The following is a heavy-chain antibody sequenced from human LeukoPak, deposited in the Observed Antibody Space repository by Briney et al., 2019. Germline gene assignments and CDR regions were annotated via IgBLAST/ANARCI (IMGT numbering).Heavy chain of an antibody. CDR2: ISSSSSTI. Sequence: PGGSLRLSCAASGFTFSSYSMNWVRQAPGKGLEWVSYISSSSSTIYYADSVKGRFTISRDNAKNSLYLQMNSLRAEDTAVYYCARDFVRIAVAGTDYWGQGTLVTVSS. CDR3: ARDFVRIAVAGTDY. J-gene: IGHJ4*02. V-gene: IGHV3-48*04. CDR1: GFTFSSYS. D-gene: IGHD6-19*01.